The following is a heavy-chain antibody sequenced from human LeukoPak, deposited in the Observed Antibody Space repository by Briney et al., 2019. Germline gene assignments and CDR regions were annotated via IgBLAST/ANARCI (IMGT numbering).Heavy chain of an antibody. J-gene: IGHJ4*02. V-gene: IGHV3-7*01. Sequence: GGSLRLSCAASGFTFSCYWLSWVRQAPGKGLEWVANIKQDGSEKYYVDSVKGRFTISRDNAKNSLYLQMNSLRAEDTAVYYCARDLVTAGPPSPFDYWGQGTLVTVSS. D-gene: IGHD2-21*02. CDR3: ARDLVTAGPPSPFDY. CDR2: IKQDGSEK. CDR1: GFTFSCYW.